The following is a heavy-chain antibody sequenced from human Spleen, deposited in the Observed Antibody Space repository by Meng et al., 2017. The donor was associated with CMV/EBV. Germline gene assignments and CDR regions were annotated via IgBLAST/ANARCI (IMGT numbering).Heavy chain of an antibody. CDR3: ARGRQLGRNWFDP. D-gene: IGHD6-13*01. CDR1: GGTFSSYN. Sequence: ASVKVSCKASGGTFSSYNISWVRQATGQGLEWMGWMNPNSGNTGYAQKFQGRVTMTRNTSISTAYMELSSLRSEDTAVYYCARGRQLGRNWFDPWGQGTLVTVSS. V-gene: IGHV1-8*02. J-gene: IGHJ5*02. CDR2: MNPNSGNT.